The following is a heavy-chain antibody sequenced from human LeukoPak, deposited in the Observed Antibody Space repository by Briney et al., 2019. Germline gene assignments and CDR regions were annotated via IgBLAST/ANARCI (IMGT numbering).Heavy chain of an antibody. D-gene: IGHD3-10*01. Sequence: KPSETLSLTCAVSGYSISSGYHWGWIRQPPGKGLEWIGSIYHSGSTYYNPSLKSRVTISVDTSKNQFSLKLSSVTAADTAVYYCARLPYYYGSGGSYYFDYWGQGTLVAVSS. CDR3: ARLPYYYGSGGSYYFDY. J-gene: IGHJ4*02. CDR2: IYHSGST. CDR1: GYSISSGYH. V-gene: IGHV4-38-2*01.